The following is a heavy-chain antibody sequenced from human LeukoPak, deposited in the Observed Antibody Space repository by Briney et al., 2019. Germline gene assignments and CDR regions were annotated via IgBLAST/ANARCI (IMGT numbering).Heavy chain of an antibody. CDR2: ISYDGSNK. D-gene: IGHD3-3*01. CDR3: ARDGGVGGAFDI. J-gene: IGHJ3*02. V-gene: IGHV3-30*03. Sequence: GGSLRLSCAASGFTFSVYGMHWVRQAPGKGLEWVAVISYDGSNKYYADSVKGRFTISRDNSKNTLYLQMNSLRAEDTAVYYCARDGGVGGAFDIWGQGTMVTVSS. CDR1: GFTFSVYG.